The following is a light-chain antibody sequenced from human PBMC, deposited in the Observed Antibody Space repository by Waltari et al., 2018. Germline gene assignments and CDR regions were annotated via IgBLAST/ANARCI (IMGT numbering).Light chain of an antibody. CDR3: QQYYSTPPIT. V-gene: IGKV4-1*01. J-gene: IGKJ5*01. Sequence: DIVMTQSPDSLAVSLGERATINCKSSQSVLYSATNKNYLAWYQQKPGQPPKLLIYWASTRESGVPDRFSGSGSGAKFTLTISSLQAEDVAVYYCQQYYSTPPITFGQGTRLEIK. CDR2: WAS. CDR1: QSVLYSATNKNY.